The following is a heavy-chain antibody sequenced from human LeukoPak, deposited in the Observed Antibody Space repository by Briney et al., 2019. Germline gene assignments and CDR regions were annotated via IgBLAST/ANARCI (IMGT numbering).Heavy chain of an antibody. D-gene: IGHD6-13*01. CDR2: IYYSGST. CDR3: AYSSSSLYYFDH. Sequence: SETLSLTCTVSGGSISSGGYYWSWIRQHPGKGLEWIGYIYYSGSTYYNPSLKSRVTISVDTSKNQFSLKLSSVIAADTAVYYCAYSSSSLYYFDHWGQGTLVTVSS. V-gene: IGHV4-31*03. CDR1: GGSISSGGYY. J-gene: IGHJ4*02.